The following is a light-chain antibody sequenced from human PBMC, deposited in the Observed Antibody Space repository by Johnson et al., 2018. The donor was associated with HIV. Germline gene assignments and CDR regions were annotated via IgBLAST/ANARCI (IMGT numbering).Light chain of an antibody. CDR2: DNN. Sequence: QSVLTQPPSVSAAPGQKVTISCSGSNSNIGNNYVSWYQQLPGTAPKLLIYDNNKRPSGIPDRFSGSKSGTSATLGITGLQTGDEADDYCGTWDSSLVGVFGTGTKVSVL. CDR3: GTWDSSLVGV. V-gene: IGLV1-51*01. CDR1: NSNIGNNY. J-gene: IGLJ1*01.